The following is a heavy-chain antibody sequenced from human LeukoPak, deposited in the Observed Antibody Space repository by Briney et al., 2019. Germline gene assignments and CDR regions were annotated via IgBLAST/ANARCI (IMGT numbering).Heavy chain of an antibody. V-gene: IGHV1-2*02. CDR1: GYTFTGYY. CDR2: INPNSGGT. D-gene: IGHD3-22*01. Sequence: APVKVSCKASGYTFTGYYMHWVRQAPGQGLEWMGWINPNSGGTNYAQKFQGRVTMTRDTSISTAYMELSRLRSDDTAVYYCARDSSGYPSAHFDYWGQGTLVTISS. J-gene: IGHJ4*02. CDR3: ARDSSGYPSAHFDY.